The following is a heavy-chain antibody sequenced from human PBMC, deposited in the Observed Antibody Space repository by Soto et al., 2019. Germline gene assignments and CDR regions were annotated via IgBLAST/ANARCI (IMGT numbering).Heavy chain of an antibody. V-gene: IGHV1-3*01. CDR1: GYTFTSYA. J-gene: IGHJ3*02. CDR2: INAGNGNT. Sequence: ASVKVSCKASGYTFTSYAMHWVRQAPGQRLEWMGWINAGNGNTKYSQKFQGRVTITRDTSASTAYMELSSLRSEDTAVYYCARFHAGAHDAFDIWGQGTMVTVSS. CDR3: ARFHAGAHDAFDI. D-gene: IGHD1-26*01.